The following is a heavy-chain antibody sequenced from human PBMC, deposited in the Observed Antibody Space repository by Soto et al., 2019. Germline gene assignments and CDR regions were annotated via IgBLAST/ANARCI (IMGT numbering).Heavy chain of an antibody. CDR2: IYYSEIT. J-gene: IGHJ3*01. CDR3: ARGSLGGYYGAFDV. CDR1: GGSISSYY. V-gene: IGHV4-59*01. Sequence: SETLSLTCTVSGGSISSYYWSWLRQPPGKGLEWIGYIYYSEITNYNPSLKSRVTISVDTSKNQFSLKLSSVTAADTAVYYCARGSLGGYYGAFDVWGQGTVVTVSS. D-gene: IGHD3-10*01.